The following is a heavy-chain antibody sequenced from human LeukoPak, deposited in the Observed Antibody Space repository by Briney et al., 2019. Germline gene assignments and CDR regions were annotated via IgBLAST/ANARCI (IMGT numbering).Heavy chain of an antibody. J-gene: IGHJ4*02. CDR1: GFTFSTYW. V-gene: IGHV3-7*01. CDR3: VRESIRGTRDFDY. CDR2: INQDGSEK. D-gene: IGHD2-21*01. Sequence: GGSLRLSCAASGFTFSTYWMSWVRQAPGKGLEWVANINQDGSEKYYVDSVKGRFTSSRDNAKNSLYLQMNSLRGEDTAVYYCVRESIRGTRDFDYWGQGTLVTVSS.